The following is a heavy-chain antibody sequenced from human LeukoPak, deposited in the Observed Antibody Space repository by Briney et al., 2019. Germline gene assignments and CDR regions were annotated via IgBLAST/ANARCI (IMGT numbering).Heavy chain of an antibody. J-gene: IGHJ5*02. D-gene: IGHD3-10*01. CDR1: GGTFSSYA. CDR3: AGGRVRGNWRFDP. Sequence: GASVKVSCKASGGTFSSYAISWVRQAPGQGLEWMGGIIPIFGTANYAQKFQGRVTITADESTSTAYMELSSLRSEDTAVYYCAGGRVRGNWRFDPWGQGTLVTVSS. CDR2: IIPIFGTA. V-gene: IGHV1-69*13.